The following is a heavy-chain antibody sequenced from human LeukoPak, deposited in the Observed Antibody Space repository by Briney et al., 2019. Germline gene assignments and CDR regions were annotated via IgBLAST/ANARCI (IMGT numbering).Heavy chain of an antibody. CDR3: ASINYGGNSWFGYYYYGMDV. D-gene: IGHD4-23*01. V-gene: IGHV3-74*01. CDR2: INSDGSST. Sequence: PGGSLRPSCAASGFTFSSYWMHWVRQAPGKGLVWVSRINSDGSSTSYADSVKGRFTISRDNAKNTLYLQMNSLRAEDTAVYYCASINYGGNSWFGYYYYGMDVWGQGTTVTVSS. CDR1: GFTFSSYW. J-gene: IGHJ6*02.